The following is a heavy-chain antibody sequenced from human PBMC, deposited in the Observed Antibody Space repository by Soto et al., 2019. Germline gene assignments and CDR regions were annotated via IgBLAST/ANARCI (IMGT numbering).Heavy chain of an antibody. D-gene: IGHD6-13*01. V-gene: IGHV4-30-4*01. CDR2: IYYSGST. CDR3: ARDPRRIAAAGDLDY. J-gene: IGHJ4*02. Sequence: QVQLQESGPGLVKPSQTLSLTCTVSGGSISSGDYYWSWIRQPPGKGLEWIGYIYYSGSTYYNPSLKSRVTISVDTSKNQFSLKLSSVTAADTAVYYCARDPRRIAAAGDLDYWGQGTLVTVSS. CDR1: GGSISSGDYY.